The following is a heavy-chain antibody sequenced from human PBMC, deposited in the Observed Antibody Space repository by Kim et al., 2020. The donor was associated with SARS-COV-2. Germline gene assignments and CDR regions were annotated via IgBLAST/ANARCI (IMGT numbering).Heavy chain of an antibody. CDR2: ISHDGSRT. V-gene: IGHV3-30*18. CDR3: AKDYRFREGYF. CDR1: GFDFSDFG. Sequence: GGSLRLSCVASGFDFSDFGLHWVRQTPGRGLEWVASISHDGSRTSFPDSVKGRFTISRDRSKSTVSLQMTSLRPEDSALYHCAKDYRFREGYF. D-gene: IGHD3-16*02. J-gene: IGHJ4*03.